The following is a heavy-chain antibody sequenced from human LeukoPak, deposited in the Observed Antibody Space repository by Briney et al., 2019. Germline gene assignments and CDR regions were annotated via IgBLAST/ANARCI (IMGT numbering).Heavy chain of an antibody. V-gene: IGHV4-38-2*02. CDR2: IYHSGST. D-gene: IGHD6-6*01. CDR3: ARSSSSSPELFDY. CDR1: GYSISSGYY. J-gene: IGHJ4*02. Sequence: SETLSLTCTVSGYSISSGYYWGWIRQPPGKGLEWIGSIYHSGSTYYNPSLKSRVTISVDTSKNQFSLKLSSVTAADTAVYYCARSSSSSPELFDYWGQGTLVAVSS.